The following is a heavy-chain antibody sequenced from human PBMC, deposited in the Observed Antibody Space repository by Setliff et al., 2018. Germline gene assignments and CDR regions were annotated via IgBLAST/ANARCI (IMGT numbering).Heavy chain of an antibody. CDR2: FNPEDDEI. Sequence: ASVKVSCRVSGSTLTELTMYWVRQAPGRGLEWMGSFNPEDDEIIYAQKFLGRVTMTEDTSTDTAYMELSSLRSEDTAVYYCATKDYDTSGYYRPFGFWGQGTLVTVSS. J-gene: IGHJ4*01. D-gene: IGHD3-22*01. CDR1: GSTLTELT. CDR3: ATKDYDTSGYYRPFGF. V-gene: IGHV1-24*01.